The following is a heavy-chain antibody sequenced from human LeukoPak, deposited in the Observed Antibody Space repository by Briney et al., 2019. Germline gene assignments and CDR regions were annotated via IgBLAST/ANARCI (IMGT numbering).Heavy chain of an antibody. J-gene: IGHJ4*02. CDR3: ASDSSGYYAHFDY. CDR2: INPNSGGT. V-gene: IGHV1-2*02. D-gene: IGHD3-22*01. Sequence: RASVKVSCKASGYTFTGYYMHWVRQAPGQGLEWMGWINPNSGGTNYAQKFQGRVTITRDPSISTAYMELSRLRSDDTAVYYCASDSSGYYAHFDYWGQGTLVTVSS. CDR1: GYTFTGYY.